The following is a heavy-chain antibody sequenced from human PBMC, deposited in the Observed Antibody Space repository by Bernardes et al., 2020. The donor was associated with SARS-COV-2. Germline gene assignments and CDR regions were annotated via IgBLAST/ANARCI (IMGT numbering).Heavy chain of an antibody. V-gene: IGHV4-39*01. CDR2: IYYSGNT. J-gene: IGHJ5*02. CDR1: GGSISSSSYY. CDR3: ARHFLYCSRTSCYEFGWFDP. D-gene: IGHD2-2*01. Sequence: SETLSLTCKVSGGSISSSSYYWGWIRQPPGKGLEWIGSIYYSGNTFNNPSLKSRVTISGDMSKNHFSLRLNSVTAADTAVYYCARHFLYCSRTSCYEFGWFDPWGQGTLVTVSA.